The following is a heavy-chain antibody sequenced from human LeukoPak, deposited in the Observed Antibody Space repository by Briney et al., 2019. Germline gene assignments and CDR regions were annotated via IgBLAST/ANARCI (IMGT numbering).Heavy chain of an antibody. CDR3: ARVNINNWHSCDY. CDR2: IYHSGSP. CDR1: GGSISSNNL. D-gene: IGHD1-1*01. Sequence: SETLSLTCAVFGGSISSNNLWGWVRPPPGKGLEWIGEIYHSGSPNYNPSLKSRVTISVDKSRNHFSLNLSSVTAADTAVYYCARVNINNWHSCDYWGQGTLVTVSS. J-gene: IGHJ4*02. V-gene: IGHV4-4*02.